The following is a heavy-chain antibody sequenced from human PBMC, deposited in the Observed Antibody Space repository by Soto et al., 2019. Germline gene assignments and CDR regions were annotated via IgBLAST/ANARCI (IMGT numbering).Heavy chain of an antibody. V-gene: IGHV3-23*01. J-gene: IGHJ4*02. D-gene: IGHD5-12*01. CDR1: GFTFSSYA. CDR3: AKDRGYSGYDPGAADY. Sequence: EVQLLESGGGLVQPGGSLRLSCAASGFTFSSYAMSWVRQAPGKGLEWVSAISGSGGSTYYADSVKGRFTISRDNSKNTLYLQMNSLRAEDTAVYYCAKDRGYSGYDPGAADYWGQGTLVTVSS. CDR2: ISGSGGST.